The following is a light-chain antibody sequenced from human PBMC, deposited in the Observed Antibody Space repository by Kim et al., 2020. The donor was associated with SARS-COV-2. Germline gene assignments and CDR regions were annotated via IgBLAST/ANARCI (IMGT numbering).Light chain of an antibody. CDR2: GGS. J-gene: IGKJ4*01. Sequence: EIVLTQSPGTLSLSPGERATLSCRASQSVSNSYLAWYQQKPGQAPRLLIYGGSSRATGIPDRFSGSGSGTDFTFSISRLEPEDFAVYYCQQYGSSPLTFGGGTKVDIK. CDR3: QQYGSSPLT. V-gene: IGKV3-20*01. CDR1: QSVSNSY.